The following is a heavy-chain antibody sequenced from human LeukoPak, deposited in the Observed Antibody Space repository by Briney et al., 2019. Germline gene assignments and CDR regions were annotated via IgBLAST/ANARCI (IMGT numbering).Heavy chain of an antibody. V-gene: IGHV4-59*01. CDR3: ARGQRHFDS. CDR2: IYYSGST. J-gene: IGHJ4*02. CDR1: GGSISSSY. Sequence: SETLSLTCIVSGGSISSSYWSCIRQPPGKGLEWIGNIYYSGSTNYNPSLGSRVTISVDTSKNQLSLKLRSVTAADTAIYYCARGQRHFDSWGQGTLVTVSS.